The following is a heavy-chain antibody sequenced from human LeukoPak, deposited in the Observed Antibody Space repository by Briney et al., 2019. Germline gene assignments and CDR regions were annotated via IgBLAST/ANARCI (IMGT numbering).Heavy chain of an antibody. Sequence: GASVKLSCTASGYTFTGFYMLWVRQAPGQGLEWMGWINPKSGGTNYAQKFQGRVTMTRDKSNNTAYMELNRLRSNDTAVYYCAREAAAAGENYYDYCGQGTLITVSS. D-gene: IGHD6-13*01. CDR2: INPKSGGT. CDR1: GYTFTGFY. V-gene: IGHV1-2*02. J-gene: IGHJ4*02. CDR3: AREAAAAGENYYDY.